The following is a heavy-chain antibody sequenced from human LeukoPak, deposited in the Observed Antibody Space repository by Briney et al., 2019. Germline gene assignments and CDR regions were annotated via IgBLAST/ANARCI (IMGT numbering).Heavy chain of an antibody. CDR2: IRSKANSYAT. Sequence: GGSLRLSCAASGFTFSGSAMHWVRQASGKGLEWVGRIRSKANSYATAYAASVKGRFTISRDDSKNTAYLQMNSLKTEDTAVYYCAKDFEEFPGEGFDIWGQGTMVTVSS. J-gene: IGHJ3*02. V-gene: IGHV3-73*01. CDR1: GFTFSGSA. CDR3: AKDFEEFPGEGFDI. D-gene: IGHD3-9*01.